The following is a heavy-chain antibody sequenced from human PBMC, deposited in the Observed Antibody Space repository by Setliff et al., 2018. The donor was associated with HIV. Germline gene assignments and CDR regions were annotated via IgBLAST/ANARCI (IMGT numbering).Heavy chain of an antibody. D-gene: IGHD6-19*01. Sequence: SVKVSCKASGGTFSSYAISWVRQAPGQGLEWMGGIIPIFGTANYAQKFQGRVTMTTDASTSTAYMELRSLRSDDTAVYYCASIAVAGYLGYWGQGTLVTVSS. J-gene: IGHJ4*02. V-gene: IGHV1-69*05. CDR1: GGTFSSYA. CDR2: IIPIFGTA. CDR3: ASIAVAGYLGY.